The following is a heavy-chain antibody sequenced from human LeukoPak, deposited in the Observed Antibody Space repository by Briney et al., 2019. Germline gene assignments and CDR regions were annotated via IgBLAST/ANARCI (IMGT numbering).Heavy chain of an antibody. J-gene: IGHJ4*02. CDR1: GFTFSNYS. D-gene: IGHD6-19*01. CDR3: ARVRGSGWYILDY. CDR2: ISSSSSYV. V-gene: IGHV3-21*01. Sequence: GGSLRLSCAASGFTFSNYSMNWVRQAPGKGLEWVSSISSSSSYVYYADTVKGRFTISRDKAKNSLYLQMNSLRAEDTAVYYCARVRGSGWYILDYGGQGTLVTVSS.